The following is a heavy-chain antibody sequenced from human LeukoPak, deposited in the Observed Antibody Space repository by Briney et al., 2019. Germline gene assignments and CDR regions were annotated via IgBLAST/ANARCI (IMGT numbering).Heavy chain of an antibody. CDR2: IYSGAGT. Sequence: PGGSLRLSCAASGFTVSSNYMSSVRQAPGKGLEWVSLIYSGAGTYYADSVKGRFTISRDNSKNTLYLQMNNLRVEDTAMYYCATNSNWGPGHYWGQGTLVTVSS. V-gene: IGHV3-53*01. J-gene: IGHJ4*02. CDR1: GFTVSSNY. D-gene: IGHD7-27*01. CDR3: ATNSNWGPGHY.